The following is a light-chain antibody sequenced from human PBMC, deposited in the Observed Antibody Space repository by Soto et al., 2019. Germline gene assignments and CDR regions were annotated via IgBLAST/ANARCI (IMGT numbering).Light chain of an antibody. V-gene: IGKV1-5*03. Sequence: DIQMTQSPSTLSASVGDRVTITCRASQSISSWLAWYQQKPGKAPNLLIYKASSFESGVPSRFSGSGSGTEFTLTISSLQPDDFATYYCQQYNSYPLTCGGGTKVEIK. CDR2: KAS. CDR1: QSISSW. CDR3: QQYNSYPLT. J-gene: IGKJ4*01.